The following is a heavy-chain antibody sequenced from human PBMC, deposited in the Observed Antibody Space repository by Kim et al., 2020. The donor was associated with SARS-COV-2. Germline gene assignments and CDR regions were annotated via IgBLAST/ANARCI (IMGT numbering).Heavy chain of an antibody. CDR3: ARDLGSGWYSRSVYNYGIDV. Sequence: GGSLRLSCAASGFTFSSYWMHWVRQAPGKGLVWVSRINSDGSSTSYADSVKGRFTISRDNAKNTLYLQMNSLRAEDTAVYYCARDLGSGWYSRSVYNYGIDVWGQGTTVTVSS. CDR2: INSDGSST. V-gene: IGHV3-74*01. CDR1: GFTFSSYW. J-gene: IGHJ6*02. D-gene: IGHD6-19*01.